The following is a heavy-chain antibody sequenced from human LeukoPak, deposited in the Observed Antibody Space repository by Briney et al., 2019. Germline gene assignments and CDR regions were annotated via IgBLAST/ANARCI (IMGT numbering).Heavy chain of an antibody. CDR3: AKEARRWERLDVDY. CDR2: ISGSGGST. V-gene: IGHV3-23*01. Sequence: GGSLRLPCAASGFTFSSYTMSWVRQAPGKGLEWVSAISGSGGSTYYADSVKGRFTISRDNSKNTLYLQMNSLRAEDTAVYYCAKEARRWERLDVDYWGQGTLVTVSS. J-gene: IGHJ4*02. CDR1: GFTFSSYT. D-gene: IGHD4-23*01.